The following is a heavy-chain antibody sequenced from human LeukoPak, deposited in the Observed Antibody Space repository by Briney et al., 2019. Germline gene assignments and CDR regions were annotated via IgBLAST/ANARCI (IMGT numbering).Heavy chain of an antibody. V-gene: IGHV4-59*01. CDR1: GGSISSYY. J-gene: IGHJ4*02. CDR2: IYYSGST. CDR3: ARDLDRDGYNI. Sequence: SETLSLTCTVSGGSISSYYWSWIREPPGKGLEWIGYIYYSGSTNYNPSLKSRVTISVDTSKNQFSLKLSSVTAADTAVYYCARDLDRDGYNIWRQGTLVTVSS. D-gene: IGHD5-24*01.